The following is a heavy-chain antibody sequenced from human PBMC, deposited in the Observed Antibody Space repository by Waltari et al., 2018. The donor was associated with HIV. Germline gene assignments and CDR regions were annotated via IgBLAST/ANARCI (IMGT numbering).Heavy chain of an antibody. V-gene: IGHV1-8*02. CDR3: ARGGPGYHYGMDV. Sequence: QVQLVQSGAEVKKPGASVKVSCKASGYTFTTYDINWVRQATGQGLEWMGWMSTNRGNTAYAQTCQGRVNMTSNNSIRTAFRGLSSLGSEESAVYDCARGGPGYHYGMDVWGQGTTVTVSS. J-gene: IGHJ6*02. CDR2: MSTNRGNT. CDR1: GYTFTTYD.